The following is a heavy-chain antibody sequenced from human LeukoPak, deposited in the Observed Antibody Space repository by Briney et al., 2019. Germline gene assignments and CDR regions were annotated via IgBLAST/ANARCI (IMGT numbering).Heavy chain of an antibody. D-gene: IGHD6-13*01. CDR3: AREDLAAAGYDY. CDR2: INPNSGGT. Sequence: ASVKVSCKASGYTFTGYYMHWVRQAPGQGLEWTGWINPNSGGTNYAQKFQGRVTMTGDTSISTAYMELSRLRSDDTAVYYCAREDLAAAGYDYWGQGTLVTVSS. V-gene: IGHV1-2*02. J-gene: IGHJ4*02. CDR1: GYTFTGYY.